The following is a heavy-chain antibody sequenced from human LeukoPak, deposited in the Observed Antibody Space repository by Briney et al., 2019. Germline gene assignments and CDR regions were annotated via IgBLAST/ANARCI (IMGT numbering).Heavy chain of an antibody. V-gene: IGHV3-21*01. Sequence: PGGSLSLSCAASGFTYSSFSTNWVRQAPGKGLEGVTSISSSSSYIYSADSVKRRFTISRDNAKNSLYLQMNRLRAEDTAVYYCARGGVPLVVVPIDYYYMDVWGKGPTVTVSS. D-gene: IGHD2-2*01. J-gene: IGHJ6*03. CDR1: GFTYSSFS. CDR2: ISSSSSYI. CDR3: ARGGVPLVVVPIDYYYMDV.